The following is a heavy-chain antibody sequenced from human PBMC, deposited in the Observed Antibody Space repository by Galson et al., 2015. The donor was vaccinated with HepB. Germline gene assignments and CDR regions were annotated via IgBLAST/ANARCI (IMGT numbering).Heavy chain of an antibody. CDR1: GGSISSSSYY. D-gene: IGHD2-2*01. J-gene: IGHJ3*02. CDR2: IYYSGST. Sequence: SETLSLTCTVSGGSISSSSYYWGWIRQPPGKGLEWIGSIYYSGSTYYNPSLKSRVTMSVDTSKNQFSLKLSSVTAADTAVYYFARDPTSHDAFDIWGQGTMVTVSS. CDR3: ARDPTSHDAFDI. V-gene: IGHV4-39*07.